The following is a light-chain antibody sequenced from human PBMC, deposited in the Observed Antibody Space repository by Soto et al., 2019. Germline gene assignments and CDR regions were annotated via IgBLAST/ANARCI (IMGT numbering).Light chain of an antibody. CDR1: QSVYSN. J-gene: IGKJ1*01. CDR2: RAS. V-gene: IGKV3-15*01. Sequence: EIVMTQSPATLSVSPGERATLSCRASQSVYSNVAWYQQRPGQAPRLLIYRASTRATGIPARFSGSGSGTEFPLTISSLQSEDFAVYYCQHYQNLWAFGQGTKVEIK. CDR3: QHYQNLWA.